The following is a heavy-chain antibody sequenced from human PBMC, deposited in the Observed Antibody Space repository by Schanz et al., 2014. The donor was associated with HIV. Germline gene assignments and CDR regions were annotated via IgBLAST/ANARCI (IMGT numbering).Heavy chain of an antibody. Sequence: QAQLVQSGAEVKKSGASVKVSCKASGYTFSNYDINWVRQAPGQGLEWMGWMNPNSGNTGYAQKFQGRVTMTRNTSISTAYMELRSLTSDDTAVYYCARPYCSSTGCYHYYGMDVWGQGTTVTVSS. J-gene: IGHJ6*02. V-gene: IGHV1-8*01. CDR2: MNPNSGNT. CDR1: GYTFSNYD. CDR3: ARPYCSSTGCYHYYGMDV. D-gene: IGHD2-2*01.